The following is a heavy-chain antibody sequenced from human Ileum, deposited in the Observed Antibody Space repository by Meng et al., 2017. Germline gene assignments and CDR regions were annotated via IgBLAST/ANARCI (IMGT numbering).Heavy chain of an antibody. V-gene: IGHV3-23*01. D-gene: IGHD6-13*01. CDR2: ISDSSGRT. CDR3: AKGQTNSWYYFDY. J-gene: IGHJ4*02. Sequence: GESLKISCAASGFTFSNYPMSWVRQAPGKGLEWVSVISDSSGRTYYTDSVKGRFSISRDNSKNTLYLQMNSLRAEDTAVYYCAKGQTNSWYYFDYWGQGTLVTVSS. CDR1: GFTFSNYP.